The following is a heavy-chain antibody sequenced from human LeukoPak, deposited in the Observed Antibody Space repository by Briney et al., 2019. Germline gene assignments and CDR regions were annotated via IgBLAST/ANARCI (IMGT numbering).Heavy chain of an antibody. Sequence: GGSLRLSCAASGFTFSSYDMSWVRQAPGRGLGWVSVITGSGGSTDYADSVKGRFTISRDNSKNTLYLHMNSLRAEDTAIYYCAKELVVVTAELASGSDAFDFWGQGTMVTVSS. CDR2: ITGSGGST. CDR3: AKELVVVTAELASGSDAFDF. CDR1: GFTFSSYD. J-gene: IGHJ3*01. D-gene: IGHD2-21*02. V-gene: IGHV3-23*01.